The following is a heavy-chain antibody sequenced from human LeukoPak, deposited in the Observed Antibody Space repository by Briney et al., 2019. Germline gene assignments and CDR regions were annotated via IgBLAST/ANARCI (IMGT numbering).Heavy chain of an antibody. CDR3: ARDSRQQLVGNWFDP. CDR2: IYYSGST. J-gene: IGHJ5*02. Sequence: PSETLSLTCAVYGGSFSGYYWGWIRQPPGKGLEWIGSIYYSGSTYYNPSLKSRVTISVDTSKNQFSLKLSSVTAADTAVYYCARDSRQQLVGNWFDPWGQGTLVTVSS. CDR1: GGSFSGYY. V-gene: IGHV4-34*01. D-gene: IGHD6-13*01.